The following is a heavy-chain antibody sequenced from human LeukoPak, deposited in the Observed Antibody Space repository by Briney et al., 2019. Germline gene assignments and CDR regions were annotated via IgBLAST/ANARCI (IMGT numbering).Heavy chain of an antibody. CDR3: AKDLYSSSWHDAFDI. J-gene: IGHJ3*02. V-gene: IGHV3-21*04. CDR2: ISSSSSYI. D-gene: IGHD6-13*01. CDR1: GFSFSSYS. Sequence: GGSLRLSCAASGFSFSSYSMNWVRQAPGKGLEWVSSISSSSSYIYDADSVKGRFTISRDNSKNTLYLQMNSLRAEDTAVYYCAKDLYSSSWHDAFDIWGQGTMVTVSS.